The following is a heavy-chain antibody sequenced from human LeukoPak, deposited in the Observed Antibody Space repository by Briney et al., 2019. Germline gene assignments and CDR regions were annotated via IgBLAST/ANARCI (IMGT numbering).Heavy chain of an antibody. Sequence: GGSLRLSCAVSGLTFSNYWMHWVRQAPGKGLVWVSRISNDGTSTSYADSVKGRFTISRDNSKNTLYLQMGSLRAEDMAVYYCARSITIFGVVMDAFDYWGQGTLVTVSS. CDR3: ARSITIFGVVMDAFDY. V-gene: IGHV3-74*01. CDR1: GLTFSNYW. J-gene: IGHJ4*02. CDR2: ISNDGTST. D-gene: IGHD3-3*01.